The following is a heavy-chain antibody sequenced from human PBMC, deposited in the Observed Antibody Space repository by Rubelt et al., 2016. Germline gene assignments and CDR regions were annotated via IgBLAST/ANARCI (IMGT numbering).Heavy chain of an antibody. CDR1: GGSFSGYY. CDR2: INHSGST. V-gene: IGHV4-34*01. Sequence: QVQLQQWGAGLLKPSETLSLTCAVYGGSFSGYYWSWIRQPPGKGLEWMGEINHSGSTNYNPSLKTRVTISGDRSKNQFSLKLSSVTAADTAVYYCARSAYGMDVWGQGTTVTVSS. CDR3: ARSAYGMDV. J-gene: IGHJ6*02.